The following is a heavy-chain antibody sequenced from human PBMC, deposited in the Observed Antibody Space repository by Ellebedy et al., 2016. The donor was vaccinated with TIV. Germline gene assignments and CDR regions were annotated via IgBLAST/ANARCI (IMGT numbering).Heavy chain of an antibody. V-gene: IGHV5-51*01. CDR1: GSTFTNYW. Sequence: GASLKISCNASGSTFTNYWIAWLRQLPGKRLEWMGIIYPGDSDNRYSPSFQGHVTITADESINTAYLQWSRLKASETAMYYCTRQVDTAMSIDSWGQGTLVTVSS. CDR3: TRQVDTAMSIDS. CDR2: IYPGDSDN. J-gene: IGHJ4*02. D-gene: IGHD5-18*01.